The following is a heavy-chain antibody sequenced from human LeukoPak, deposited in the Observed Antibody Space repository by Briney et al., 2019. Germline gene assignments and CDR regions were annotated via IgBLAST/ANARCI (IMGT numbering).Heavy chain of an antibody. J-gene: IGHJ4*02. D-gene: IGHD5-12*01. CDR2: ISGGST. CDR1: GFTFNSYA. CDR3: AKDLLSFEKDSGYGIFDS. Sequence: GGSLRLSCAAFGFTFNSYAMSWVRQAPGKGLEWVSAISGGSTYYADSVRGRFTISRDNSKNTLYLQMNSLRAEDTAVYYCAKDLLSFEKDSGYGIFDSWGQGTLVTVSS. V-gene: IGHV3-23*01.